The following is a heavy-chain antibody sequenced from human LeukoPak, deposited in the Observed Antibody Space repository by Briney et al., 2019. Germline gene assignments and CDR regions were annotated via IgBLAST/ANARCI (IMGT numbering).Heavy chain of an antibody. CDR3: ARDRGYYDTSGYYGDAFDI. D-gene: IGHD3-22*01. CDR2: IYYSGST. J-gene: IGHJ3*02. V-gene: IGHV4-39*07. Sequence: SETLSLTCTVSGGSISSGSYYWGWIRQPPGKGLEWIGSIYYSGSTYYNPSLKSRVTISVDTSKNQFSLNLTSVTAADTAVYYCARDRGYYDTSGYYGDAFDIRGQGTKVTVSS. CDR1: GGSISSGSYY.